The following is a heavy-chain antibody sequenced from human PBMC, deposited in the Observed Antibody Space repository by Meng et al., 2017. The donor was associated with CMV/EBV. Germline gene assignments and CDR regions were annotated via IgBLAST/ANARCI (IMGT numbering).Heavy chain of an antibody. CDR1: GFTFSSYW. V-gene: IGHV3-7*01. J-gene: IGHJ6*02. Sequence: GESLKISCAASGFTFSSYWMSWVRQAPGKGLEWVANIKQDGSEKYYVDSVKGRFTISRDNAKNSLYLQMNSLRAEDTAVYYCARGLNWNYPGPLYYYYYYGMDVWGQGTTVTVSS. CDR2: IKQDGSEK. CDR3: ARGLNWNYPGPLYYYYYYGMDV. D-gene: IGHD1-7*01.